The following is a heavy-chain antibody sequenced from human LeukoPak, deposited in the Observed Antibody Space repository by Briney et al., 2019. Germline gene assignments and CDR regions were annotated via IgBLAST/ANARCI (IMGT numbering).Heavy chain of an antibody. CDR3: AGYGNNYDFWSGYYMRSNWFDP. CDR1: GGSISSYY. J-gene: IGHJ5*02. CDR2: IYYSGST. V-gene: IGHV4-59*12. Sequence: PSETLSLTCTVSGGSISSYYWSWIRQPPGKGLEWIGYIYYSGSTNYNPSLKSRVTISVDTSKNQFSLKLSSVTAADTAVYYCAGYGNNYDFWSGYYMRSNWFDPWGQGTLVTVSS. D-gene: IGHD3-3*01.